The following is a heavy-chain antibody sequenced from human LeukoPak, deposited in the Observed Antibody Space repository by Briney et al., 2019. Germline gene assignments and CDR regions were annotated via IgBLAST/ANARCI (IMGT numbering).Heavy chain of an antibody. V-gene: IGHV3-30*18. CDR3: AKGGDITMIVVVKPPDW. CDR2: ISYDGSNK. D-gene: IGHD3-22*01. Sequence: PGGSLRLSCAASGFTFSSYGMHWVRQAPGKGLEWVAVISYDGSNKYYADSVKGRFTISRDNSKNTLYLQMNSLRAEDTAVYYCAKGGDITMIVVVKPPDWWGQGTLVTVSS. J-gene: IGHJ4*02. CDR1: GFTFSSYG.